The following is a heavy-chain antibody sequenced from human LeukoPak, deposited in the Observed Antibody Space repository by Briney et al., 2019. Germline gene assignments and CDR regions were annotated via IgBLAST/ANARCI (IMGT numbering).Heavy chain of an antibody. Sequence: PGRSLRLSCAASGFTFSSYGMHGVRQAPGKGLEGVAVISYDGSNKYYADSVKGRFTISRDNSKNTLYLQMNSLRAEDTAVYYCAKDTDYYDSSGYYYFDYWGQGTLVTVSS. V-gene: IGHV3-30*18. J-gene: IGHJ4*02. D-gene: IGHD3-22*01. CDR2: ISYDGSNK. CDR1: GFTFSSYG. CDR3: AKDTDYYDSSGYYYFDY.